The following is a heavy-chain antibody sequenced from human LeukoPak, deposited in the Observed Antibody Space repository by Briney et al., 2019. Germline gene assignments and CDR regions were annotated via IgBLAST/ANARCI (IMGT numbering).Heavy chain of an antibody. Sequence: GASVKVSCKASGYTFPGYYIHWVRQAPGQGLEWMGWINPNSGGTNFARKFQGRVTMTRDTSITTAYMELSSLRSDDTAVYYCAKDASLGVPSYFDYWGQGTLVTVSS. CDR3: AKDASLGVPSYFDY. CDR1: GYTFPGYY. D-gene: IGHD1-26*01. J-gene: IGHJ4*02. CDR2: INPNSGGT. V-gene: IGHV1-2*02.